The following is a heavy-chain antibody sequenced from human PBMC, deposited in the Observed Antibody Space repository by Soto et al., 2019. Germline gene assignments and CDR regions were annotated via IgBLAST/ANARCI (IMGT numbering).Heavy chain of an antibody. Sequence: GGSLRLSCAASGFTFSSYSMNWVRQAPGKGLEWVSSISGSSSYIYYADSVKGRFTISRDNAKNSLYLQMDSLRAEDTAVYYCARDGAMGEQQLVDYFDYWGQGTLVTVSS. CDR2: ISGSSSYI. V-gene: IGHV3-21*01. CDR1: GFTFSSYS. J-gene: IGHJ4*02. CDR3: ARDGAMGEQQLVDYFDY. D-gene: IGHD6-13*01.